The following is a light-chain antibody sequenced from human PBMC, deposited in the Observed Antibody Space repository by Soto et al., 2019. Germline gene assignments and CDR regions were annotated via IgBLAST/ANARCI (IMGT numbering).Light chain of an antibody. Sequence: EIVMTQSPATLSVSPGERATLSCRASQRVSSNLAWYQQKPGQAPRLLIYGASTRATGIPARFSGSGSGTEYTLTISSLQSADFAVSYCQQYNNWSFPSWTCGQGTKVEIK. CDR1: QRVSSN. V-gene: IGKV3-15*01. J-gene: IGKJ1*01. CDR2: GAS. CDR3: QQYNNWSFPSWT.